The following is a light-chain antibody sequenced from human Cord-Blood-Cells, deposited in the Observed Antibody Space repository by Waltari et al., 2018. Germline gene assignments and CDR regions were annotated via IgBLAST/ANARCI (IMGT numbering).Light chain of an antibody. V-gene: IGKV4-1*01. CDR1: QSVLYSSNNKNS. J-gene: IGKJ4*01. CDR3: QQYYSTLALT. CDR2: WAS. Sequence: DIVMTQSTDSLAASLGARATINCKSRQSVLYSSNNKNSLAWYQQKPGQPPKLLIYWASTRESGVPDRFSGSGSGTDFTLTISSLQAEDVAVYYCQQYYSTLALTFGGGTKVEIK.